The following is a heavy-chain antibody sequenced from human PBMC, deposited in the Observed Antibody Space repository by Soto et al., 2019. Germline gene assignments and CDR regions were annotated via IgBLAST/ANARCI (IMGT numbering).Heavy chain of an antibody. CDR3: ARDPEEYYDYGRDY. CDR1: GYTFTGYY. V-gene: IGHV1-2*02. Sequence: ASVKVSCKASGYTFTGYYMHWVRQAPGQGLEWMGWINPNSGGTNYAQKFQGRVTMTRDTSISTAHMELSRLRSDDTAVYYCARDPEEYYDYGRDYWGQGTLVTVS. J-gene: IGHJ4*02. D-gene: IGHD3-16*01. CDR2: INPNSGGT.